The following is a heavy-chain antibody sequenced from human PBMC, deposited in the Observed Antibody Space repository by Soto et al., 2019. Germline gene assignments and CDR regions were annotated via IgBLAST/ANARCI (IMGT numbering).Heavy chain of an antibody. Sequence: DVQLLESGGVLVQPGGSLRLSCAASGITISNYPMSWVRQAPGKGLDWVSGISGSGDRTYYGDSAKGRFTISKDISKNSLSLQLDSLGVEDTAVYFCVKDDGGYPSTAPHWGQGTLVTVSS. D-gene: IGHD3-22*01. CDR3: VKDDGGYPSTAPH. V-gene: IGHV3-23*01. J-gene: IGHJ4*02. CDR2: ISGSGDRT. CDR1: GITISNYP.